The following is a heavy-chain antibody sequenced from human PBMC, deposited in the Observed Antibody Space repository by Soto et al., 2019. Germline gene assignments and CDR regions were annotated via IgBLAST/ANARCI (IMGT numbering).Heavy chain of an antibody. D-gene: IGHD1-26*01. V-gene: IGHV1-2*04. CDR2: INPNSGGT. J-gene: IGHJ5*02. CDR3: ARDMPAGFTHYFDP. Sequence: XAVKVSCQASGYSLTGYYMHWVRRAPGQGLEWMGWINPNSGGTNYAQKFQGWVTMTRDTSISTAYMELSRLRSDDTAVYYCARDMPAGFTHYFDPWGQGTLVTVSS. CDR1: GYSLTGYY.